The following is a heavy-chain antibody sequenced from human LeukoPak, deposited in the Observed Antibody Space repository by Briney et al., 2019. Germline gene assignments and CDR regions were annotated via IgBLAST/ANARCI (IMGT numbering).Heavy chain of an antibody. Sequence: SETLSLTCTVSGGSISSSSYYWGWIRQPPGKGLEWIGYIYHSGSTYYNPSLKSRVTISVDTSKNQFSLKLSSVTAADTAVYYCASRGYQLLSRYFDYWGQGTLVTVSS. CDR1: GGSISSSSYY. CDR2: IYHSGST. J-gene: IGHJ4*02. D-gene: IGHD2-2*01. CDR3: ASRGYQLLSRYFDY. V-gene: IGHV4-39*07.